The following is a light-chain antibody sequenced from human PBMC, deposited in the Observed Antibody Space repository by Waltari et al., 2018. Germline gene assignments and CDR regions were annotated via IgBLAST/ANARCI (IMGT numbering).Light chain of an antibody. CDR2: GAS. Sequence: EIVLTQSPSTLSVSPGERAIPSCRASQTISYNLAWYQQRPGQPPRLVIYGASARAAAIPVRFSGSGSGTEFTLTISGLQSEDFAVYYCQHYHQWPPYTFGQGTKVE. V-gene: IGKV3-15*01. CDR3: QHYHQWPPYT. J-gene: IGKJ2*01. CDR1: QTISYN.